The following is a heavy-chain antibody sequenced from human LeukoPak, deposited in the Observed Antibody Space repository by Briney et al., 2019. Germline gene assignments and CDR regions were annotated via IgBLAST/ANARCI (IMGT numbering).Heavy chain of an antibody. CDR1: GASISSGGTF. V-gene: IGHV4-31*03. CDR2: ISDSGST. CDR3: AREGRMSMGIEY. J-gene: IGHJ4*02. Sequence: SETLSLTCTVSGASISSGGTFWTWIRQHPGKGLEWIAYISDSGSTYYHPSLKSRGTISEDTSKNQFSLKVTSVTAADTAVYFCAREGRMSMGIEYWGQGTLVTVSS. D-gene: IGHD4/OR15-4a*01.